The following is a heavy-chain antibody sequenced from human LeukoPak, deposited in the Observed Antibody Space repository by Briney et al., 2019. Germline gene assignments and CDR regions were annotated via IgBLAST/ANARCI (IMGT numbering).Heavy chain of an antibody. CDR2: IDPSDSYT. V-gene: IGHV5-10-1*01. J-gene: IGHJ4*02. CDR1: GYIFTSYW. Sequence: GGALQISCKGSGYIFTSYWISWVRQMPGKGLEWMGRIDPSDSYTNYSPSFQGHVTISADKSISTAYLQWSSLKASDTAMYYCARHPRGSGWFNYFDYWGQGTLVTVSS. CDR3: ARHPRGSGWFNYFDY. D-gene: IGHD6-19*01.